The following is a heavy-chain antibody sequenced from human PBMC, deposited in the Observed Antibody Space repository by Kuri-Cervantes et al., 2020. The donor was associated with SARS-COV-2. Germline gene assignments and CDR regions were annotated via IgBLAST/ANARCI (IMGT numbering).Heavy chain of an antibody. J-gene: IGHJ3*02. D-gene: IGHD3-3*01. CDR1: GGSISSSSYY. Sequence: GSLRLSCTVSGGSISSSSYYWGWIRQPPVKGLEWIGSIDYSGSTYYNPSLKSRVTISVDTSKNQFSLKLSSVTAADTSVYYCARSVTKDFWSGVDIWGQGTMVTVSS. CDR3: ARSVTKDFWSGVDI. V-gene: IGHV4-39*01. CDR2: IDYSGST.